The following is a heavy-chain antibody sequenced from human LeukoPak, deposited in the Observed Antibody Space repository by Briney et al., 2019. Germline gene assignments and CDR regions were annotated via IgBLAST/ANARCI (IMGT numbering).Heavy chain of an antibody. V-gene: IGHV3-74*01. J-gene: IGHJ4*02. CDR3: ARESYYYDSSGYFDY. Sequence: GGSLRLSCAASEFTFSNYWMHWVRQAPGKGLVWVSRINSDGSSTSYADSVKGRFTISRDNAKNTLYLQMNSLRAEDTAVYYCARESYYYDSSGYFDYWGQGTLVTVSS. CDR2: INSDGSST. CDR1: EFTFSNYW. D-gene: IGHD3-22*01.